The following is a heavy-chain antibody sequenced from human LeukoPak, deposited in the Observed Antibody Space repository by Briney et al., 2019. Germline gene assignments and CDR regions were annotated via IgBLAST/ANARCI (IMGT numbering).Heavy chain of an antibody. V-gene: IGHV4-34*01. CDR2: INHSGST. Sequence: SETLSLTCAIYTESFSGYYWSWIRQPPGKGLEWIAEINHSGSTYYNPSLKSRVTISVDTSKNQFSLKLSSVTAADTAVYYCARFAVAGTFPDAFDIWGQGTMVTVSS. CDR3: ARFAVAGTFPDAFDI. CDR1: TESFSGYY. J-gene: IGHJ3*02. D-gene: IGHD6-19*01.